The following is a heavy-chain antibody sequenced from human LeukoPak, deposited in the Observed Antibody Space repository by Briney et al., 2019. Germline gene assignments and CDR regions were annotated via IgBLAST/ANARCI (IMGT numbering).Heavy chain of an antibody. CDR1: GFTFGDYA. CDR3: ARETTVIREWYFDL. J-gene: IGHJ2*01. V-gene: IGHV3-9*01. Sequence: GGSLRLSCAASGFTFGDYAMHWVRQAPGKGLEWVSGISWNSGNMIYADSVKGRFTLSRDNTKNSLYLQMNSLRAEDTGVYYCARETTVIREWYFDLWGRGTLVTVAS. CDR2: ISWNSGNM. D-gene: IGHD4-17*01.